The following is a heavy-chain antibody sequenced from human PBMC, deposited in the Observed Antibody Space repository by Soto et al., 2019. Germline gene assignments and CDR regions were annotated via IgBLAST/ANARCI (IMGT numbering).Heavy chain of an antibody. Sequence: GGSLRLSCAASGFTFIDYYMSCVRHSAVKGLEWLSYISGSDDTIYYADSVKGRLTVSRDNAKKSLYLQMNSLRAEDTAVYYCARLPYCTGGTCVGPFDYWGQGALVTVSS. V-gene: IGHV3-11*01. CDR1: GFTFIDYY. CDR3: ARLPYCTGGTCVGPFDY. CDR2: ISGSDDTI. J-gene: IGHJ4*02. D-gene: IGHD2-15*01.